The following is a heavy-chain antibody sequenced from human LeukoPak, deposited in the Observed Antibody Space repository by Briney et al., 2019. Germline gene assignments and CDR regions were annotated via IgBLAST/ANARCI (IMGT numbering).Heavy chain of an antibody. CDR2: ISYDGSNK. CDR1: GFTFSSYA. D-gene: IGHD2-2*01. J-gene: IGHJ4*02. V-gene: IGHV3-30*04. Sequence: AGGSLRLSCATSGFTFSSYAMHWVRQAPGKGLEWVAVISYDGSNKYYADSVKGRFTISRDNSKNTLYLQMNSLRAEDTAVYYCASDRNRYCSSTSCYQLDYWGQGTLVTVSS. CDR3: ASDRNRYCSSTSCYQLDY.